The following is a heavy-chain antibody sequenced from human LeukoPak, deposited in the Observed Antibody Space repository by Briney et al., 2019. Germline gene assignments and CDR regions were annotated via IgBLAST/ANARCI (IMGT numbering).Heavy chain of an antibody. V-gene: IGHV3-33*06. CDR1: GFTFTTYG. CDR2: IWSDGINR. J-gene: IGHJ3*02. Sequence: GGSLRLSCVASGFTFTTYGMHWVRQAPGKGLEWVAVIWSDGINRFCADSVKGRFTFSRDNSKNTLSLQMDSLRVEDTAVYCCVKERGPVDAFDIWGHGTVVTVSS. CDR3: VKERGPVDAFDI.